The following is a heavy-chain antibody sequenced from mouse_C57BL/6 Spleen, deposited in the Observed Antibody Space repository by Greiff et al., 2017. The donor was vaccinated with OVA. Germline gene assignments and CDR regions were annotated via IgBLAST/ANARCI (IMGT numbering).Heavy chain of an antibody. D-gene: IGHD1-1*01. CDR3: ARGDLTITTVVALDY. V-gene: IGHV1-81*01. J-gene: IGHJ2*01. CDR2: IYPRSGNT. CDR1: GYTFTSYG. Sequence: VQLQQSGAELARPGASVKLSCKASGYTFTSYGISWVKQRTGQGLEWIGEIYPRSGNTYYHEKFKGKATLTAGKSSSTAYMELRSLTAEDSAVYFCARGDLTITTVVALDYWGQGTTLTVSS.